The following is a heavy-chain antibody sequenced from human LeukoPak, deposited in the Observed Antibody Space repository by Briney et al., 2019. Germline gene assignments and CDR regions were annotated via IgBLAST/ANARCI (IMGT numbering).Heavy chain of an antibody. Sequence: WVRQAPGKGLEWIGTIHYTGGTYYNPSLRSRVTIYALTSKNQFSLKLNSVTATDTAVYYCARHVSQGAYYYYFVDVWGKGATVTVSS. CDR3: ARHVSQGAYYYYFVDV. J-gene: IGHJ6*03. CDR2: IHYTGGT. V-gene: IGHV4-39*01. D-gene: IGHD3-16*01.